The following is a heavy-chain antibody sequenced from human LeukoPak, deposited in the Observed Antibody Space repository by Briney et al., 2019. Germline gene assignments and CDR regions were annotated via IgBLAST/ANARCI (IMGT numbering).Heavy chain of an antibody. J-gene: IGHJ4*02. D-gene: IGHD3-22*01. CDR2: IYHSGST. Sequence: PSGTLSLTCAVSGGSISSSNWWSWVRQPPGKGLEWIGSIYHSGSTYYNPSLKSRVTISVDTSKNQFSLKLSSVTAADTAVYYCARLEDSSGYYYFDYWGQGTLVTVSS. CDR1: GGSISSSNW. V-gene: IGHV4-4*02. CDR3: ARLEDSSGYYYFDY.